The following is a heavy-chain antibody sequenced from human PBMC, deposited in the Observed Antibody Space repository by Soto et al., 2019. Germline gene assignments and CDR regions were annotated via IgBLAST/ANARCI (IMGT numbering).Heavy chain of an antibody. J-gene: IGHJ6*02. D-gene: IGHD2-2*01. CDR2: ASHDGRNT. CDR1: GFTFISYG. Sequence: AGGSLRLSCEASGFTFISYGLHWVRQAPGKGLQWVALASHDGRNTYFAESVRGRFTIFRDSSKNTMYLQMNSLRPEDTAVYYCARDISCCAPYYGMDVWGQGTTVTVSS. CDR3: ARDISCCAPYYGMDV. V-gene: IGHV3-30*04.